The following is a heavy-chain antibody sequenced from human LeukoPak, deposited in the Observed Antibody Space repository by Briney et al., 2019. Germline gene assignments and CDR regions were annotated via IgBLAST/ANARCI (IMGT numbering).Heavy chain of an antibody. CDR1: VGSISSYY. CDR3: ARGDPRRGWFDP. D-gene: IGHD1-1*01. Sequence: SETLSLTCTVSVGSISSYYWSWIRQPPGKGLEWVGYIYYSGSTNYNPSLKSRVTISVDPSKNQFSLKLSSVTAADTAVYYCARGDPRRGWFDPWGQGTLVTVSS. V-gene: IGHV4-59*01. J-gene: IGHJ5*02. CDR2: IYYSGST.